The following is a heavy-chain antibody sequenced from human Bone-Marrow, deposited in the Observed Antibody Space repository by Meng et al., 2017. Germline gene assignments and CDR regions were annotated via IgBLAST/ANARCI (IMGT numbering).Heavy chain of an antibody. CDR1: GYTFPDYW. V-gene: IGHV1-2*06. Sequence: QGQVVTSGAEVKKPGASVKVSCKASGYTFPDYWLHWVRRAPGQGLEWMGRINPKSGDTHYAQRFQGRVTMTGDTSISTAYMELSGLRSDDTAMYYCARDEDISAAGKLFGDYWGQGTLVTVSS. CDR2: INPKSGDT. D-gene: IGHD6-13*01. CDR3: ARDEDISAAGKLFGDY. J-gene: IGHJ4*02.